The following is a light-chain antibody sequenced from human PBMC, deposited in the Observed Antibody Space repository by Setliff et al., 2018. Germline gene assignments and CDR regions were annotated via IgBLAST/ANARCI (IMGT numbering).Light chain of an antibody. CDR3: ASYAGANAYVV. Sequence: QSALTQPPSASGSPGQSVTISCTGTRSDVGGYNYVSWYQQHPGKAPKLVIYDVTKRPSGVSYRFSGFKSGNTASLTVSGLQAGDEADYFCASYAGANAYVVFGGGTKVTVL. CDR2: DVT. J-gene: IGLJ2*01. CDR1: RSDVGGYNY. V-gene: IGLV2-8*01.